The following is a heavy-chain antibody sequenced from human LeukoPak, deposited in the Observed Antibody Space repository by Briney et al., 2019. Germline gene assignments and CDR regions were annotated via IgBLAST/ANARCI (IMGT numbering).Heavy chain of an antibody. CDR1: GYSISSGHY. Sequence: SETLSLTCTVSGYSISSGHYWGWIRQPPGKGLEWIGSIYHSGSTYYNPSLKSRVTISVDTSKNQFSLKLSSVTAADTAVYYCARELYSSFDYWGQGTLVTVSS. D-gene: IGHD6-13*01. J-gene: IGHJ4*02. CDR3: ARELYSSFDY. V-gene: IGHV4-38-2*02. CDR2: IYHSGST.